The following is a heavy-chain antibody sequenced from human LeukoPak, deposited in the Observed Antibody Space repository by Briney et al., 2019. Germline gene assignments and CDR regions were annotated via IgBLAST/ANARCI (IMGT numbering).Heavy chain of an antibody. V-gene: IGHV3-23*01. J-gene: IGHJ4*02. CDR2: ISGSGGST. D-gene: IGHD2-15*01. CDR3: AQARVVVVAAADY. CDR1: GFTFISYS. Sequence: GGSLRLSCVGSGFTFISYSINWVRQAPGKGLEWVSAISGSGGSTYYADSVKGRFTISRDNSKNTLYLQMNSLRAEDTAVYYCAQARVVVVAAADYWGQGTLVTVSS.